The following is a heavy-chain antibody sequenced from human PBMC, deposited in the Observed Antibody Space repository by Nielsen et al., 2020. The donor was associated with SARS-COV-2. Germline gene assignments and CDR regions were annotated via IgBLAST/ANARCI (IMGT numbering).Heavy chain of an antibody. CDR1: GYTFTGYY. D-gene: IGHD1-26*01. Sequence: ASVKVSCKASGYTFTGYYMHWVRQATGQGLEWMGWMNPNSGNTGYAQKFQGRVTMTRNTSISTAYMELSSLRSEDTAVYYCARGIVGATPIWYFDLWGRGTLVTVSS. V-gene: IGHV1-8*02. J-gene: IGHJ2*01. CDR3: ARGIVGATPIWYFDL. CDR2: MNPNSGNT.